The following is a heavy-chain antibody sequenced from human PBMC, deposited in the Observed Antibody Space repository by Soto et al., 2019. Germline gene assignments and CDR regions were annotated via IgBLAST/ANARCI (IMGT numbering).Heavy chain of an antibody. CDR1: GGSISSGDYY. CDR2: IYYSGST. J-gene: IGHJ5*02. CDR3: AREKRRDIGLAPNWFDP. Sequence: SETLSLTCTVSGGSISSGDYYWSWIRQPPGKGLEWIGYIYYSGSTYYNPSLKSRVTISVDTSKNQFSLRLSSVTAADTAVYYCAREKRRDIGLAPNWFDPWGQGTLVTVSS. D-gene: IGHD2-15*01. V-gene: IGHV4-30-4*01.